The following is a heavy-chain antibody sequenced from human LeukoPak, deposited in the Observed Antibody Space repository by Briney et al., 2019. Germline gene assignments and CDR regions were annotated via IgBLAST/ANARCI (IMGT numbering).Heavy chain of an antibody. J-gene: IGHJ5*02. V-gene: IGHV3-7*01. D-gene: IGHD3-3*01. CDR3: ARLAAPEYYDFWSGSNWFDP. CDR2: IKQDGSEK. Sequence: GSLRLSCAASGFTFSSYWMSWVRQAPGKGLEWVANIKQDGSEKYYVDSVKGRFTISRDNAKNSLYLQMNSLRAEDTAVYYCARLAAPEYYDFWSGSNWFDPWGQGTLVTVSS. CDR1: GFTFSSYW.